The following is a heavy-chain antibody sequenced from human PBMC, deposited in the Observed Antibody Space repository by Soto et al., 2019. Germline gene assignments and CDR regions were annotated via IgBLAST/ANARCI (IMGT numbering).Heavy chain of an antibody. CDR2: MYHSGTT. V-gene: IGHV4-61*01. Sequence: SETLSLTCTVSGASVNTDNYYWSWLRQPPGRGLEWLGYMYHSGTTDYNPSLKSRVTISIDMSMNQFSLKLHSVTAADTAVYYCARVRDWFDSWGPGTLVTVSS. J-gene: IGHJ5*01. CDR1: GASVNTDNYY. CDR3: ARVRDWFDS.